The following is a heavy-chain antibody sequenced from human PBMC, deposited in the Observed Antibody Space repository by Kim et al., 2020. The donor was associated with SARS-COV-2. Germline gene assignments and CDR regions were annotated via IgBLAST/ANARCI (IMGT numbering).Heavy chain of an antibody. CDR1: GFTFSYA. Sequence: GGSLRLSCAASGFTFSYAMSWVRQAPGKGLEWVSAISGSGGSTYYAGSVKGRFTISRDNSKNTLYLQMNSLRAEDTAVYYCAKSARGGSGSYSLGWFDP. CDR2: ISGSGGST. J-gene: IGHJ5*02. CDR3: AKSARGGSGSYSLGWFDP. V-gene: IGHV3-23*01. D-gene: IGHD3-10*01.